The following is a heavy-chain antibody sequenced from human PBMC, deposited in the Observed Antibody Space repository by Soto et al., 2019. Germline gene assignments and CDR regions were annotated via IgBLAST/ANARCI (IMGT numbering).Heavy chain of an antibody. Sequence: WETLSLTCTVSGGSISSYYWSWIRQPPGKGLEWIGYIYYSGSTNYNPSLKSRVTISVDTSKNQFSLKLSSVTAADTAVYYCARVGVAAAGINWFDPWGQGTLVTVSS. CDR3: ARVGVAAAGINWFDP. V-gene: IGHV4-59*01. J-gene: IGHJ5*02. CDR2: IYYSGST. D-gene: IGHD6-13*01. CDR1: GGSISSYY.